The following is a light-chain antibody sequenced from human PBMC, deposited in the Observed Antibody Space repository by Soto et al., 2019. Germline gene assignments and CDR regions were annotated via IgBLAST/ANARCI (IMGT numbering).Light chain of an antibody. J-gene: IGKJ1*01. CDR2: AAS. CDR1: QTISSY. CDR3: QQSSGRRDWA. Sequence: DIQMTQSPSSLSASLGDRVTITCRASQTISSYLNWYQQKPGRAXTLLIYAASNLESGVPSRFSGSGSGTDFTLTIRGLQPEDFANYYCQQSSGRRDWAFGQGTKVDIK. V-gene: IGKV1-39*01.